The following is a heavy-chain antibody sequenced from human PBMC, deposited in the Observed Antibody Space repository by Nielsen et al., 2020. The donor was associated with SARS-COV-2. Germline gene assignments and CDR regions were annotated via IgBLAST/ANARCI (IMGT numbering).Heavy chain of an antibody. CDR2: ISGSGGST. Sequence: GGSLRLSCAAPGFTFSSYAMSWVRQAPGKGLEWVSAISGSGGSTYYADSVKGRFTISRDNSKNTLYLQMNSLRAEDTAVYYCARDALDSSSWYGGYFDYWGQGTLVTVSS. J-gene: IGHJ4*02. V-gene: IGHV3-23*01. CDR1: GFTFSSYA. CDR3: ARDALDSSSWYGGYFDY. D-gene: IGHD6-13*01.